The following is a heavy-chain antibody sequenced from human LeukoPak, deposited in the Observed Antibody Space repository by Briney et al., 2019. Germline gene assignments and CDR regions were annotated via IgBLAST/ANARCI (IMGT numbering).Heavy chain of an antibody. J-gene: IGHJ3*02. D-gene: IGHD4-17*01. CDR1: GGSISSSSYY. CDR3: ARDRGINDYGDGNYAFDI. Sequence: SETLSLTCTVSGGSISSSSYYWGWIRQPPGKGLEWIGNIYYSGSTYYNPSLKSQVTISVDTSKNQFSLKLSSVTAADTAVYYCARDRGINDYGDGNYAFDIWGQGTMVTVSS. CDR2: IYYSGST. V-gene: IGHV4-39*02.